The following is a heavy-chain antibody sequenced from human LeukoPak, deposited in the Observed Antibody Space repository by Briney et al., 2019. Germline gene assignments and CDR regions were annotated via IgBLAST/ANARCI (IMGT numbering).Heavy chain of an antibody. D-gene: IGHD6-19*01. CDR1: GYTFIDYY. J-gene: IGHJ4*02. Sequence: ASVKVSCKASGYTFIDYYMHWVRQAPGQGLEWMGWIDPKSGGTSYAQKFQDRVAMIRDTSISTAYMELTRLRSDDTAVYYCASAYSSGWYGSTEYWGQGTLVTVSS. CDR3: ASAYSSGWYGSTEY. V-gene: IGHV1-2*02. CDR2: IDPKSGGT.